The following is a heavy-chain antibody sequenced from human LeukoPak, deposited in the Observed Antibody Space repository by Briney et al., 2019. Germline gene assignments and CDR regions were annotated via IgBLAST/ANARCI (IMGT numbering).Heavy chain of an antibody. V-gene: IGHV4-34*01. CDR1: GGSFSGYY. Sequence: SETLSLTCAVYGGSFSGYYWSWIRQPPGKGLEWIGEINHSGSTNYNPSLKSRVTISVDTSKNQFSLKLSSVTAADTAVYYCAREGYYYGSGSYSFVDYWGQGTLVTVSS. J-gene: IGHJ4*02. CDR3: AREGYYYGSGSYSFVDY. CDR2: INHSGST. D-gene: IGHD3-10*01.